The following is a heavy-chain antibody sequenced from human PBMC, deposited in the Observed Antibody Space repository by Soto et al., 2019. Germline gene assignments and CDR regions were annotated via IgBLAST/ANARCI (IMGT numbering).Heavy chain of an antibody. J-gene: IGHJ3*02. CDR3: ARDVSPGSSSLYLDACDI. V-gene: IGHV3-7*05. CDR1: GFTRSAYW. Sequence: EVQLEESGGDLVQPGGSLRLSCAASGFTRSAYWMTWVRQAPGKGLELVANINRDGSKKSYLDSVRGRFTISRDNVGNSLYLQMDSLRAADPALYYCARDVSPGSSSLYLDACDIWCQGTMVTVSS. CDR2: INRDGSKK. D-gene: IGHD6-13*01.